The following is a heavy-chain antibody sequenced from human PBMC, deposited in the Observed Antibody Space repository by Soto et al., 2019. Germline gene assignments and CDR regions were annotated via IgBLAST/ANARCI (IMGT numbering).Heavy chain of an antibody. CDR1: GFTFSSYG. D-gene: IGHD3-9*01. Sequence: GGSLRLSCAASGFTFSSYGMHWVRQAPGKGLEWVAVISYDGSNKYYADSVKGRFTISRDNSKNTLYLQMNSLRAEDTAVYYSAKVWVLRYFDWLLYPDAFDIWGQGTMVTVSS. V-gene: IGHV3-30*18. CDR3: AKVWVLRYFDWLLYPDAFDI. J-gene: IGHJ3*02. CDR2: ISYDGSNK.